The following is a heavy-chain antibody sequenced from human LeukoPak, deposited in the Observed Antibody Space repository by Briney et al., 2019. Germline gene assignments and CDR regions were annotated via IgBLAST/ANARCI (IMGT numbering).Heavy chain of an antibody. V-gene: IGHV3-23*01. CDR2: ISGSGGST. J-gene: IGHJ4*02. CDR1: GFTFRNFA. CDR3: AKDGYSEAY. Sequence: TGGSLRLSCAASGFTFRNFAMSWVRQAPGKWLEWVSGISGSGGSTSHAESVKGRFTISRDNSRNTLYLKMNSLRAEDTAVYYCAKDGYSEAYWGQGTLVTVSS. D-gene: IGHD1-26*01.